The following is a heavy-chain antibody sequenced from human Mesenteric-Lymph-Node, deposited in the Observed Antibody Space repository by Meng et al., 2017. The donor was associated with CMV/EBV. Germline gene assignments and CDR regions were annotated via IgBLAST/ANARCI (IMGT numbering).Heavy chain of an antibody. CDR3: ARDRKYCSSNSEICWFDP. CDR1: GYTFTDYY. V-gene: IGHV1-2*02. Sequence: ASVQVSCKASGYTFTDYYMHWVRQAPGQGLEWMGWINPNSGGTNYAQKFQGRVTMTRDTSISTAYMELSRLRSDDTAMYYCARDRKYCSSNSEICWFDPWGQGTLVTVSS. CDR2: INPNSGGT. J-gene: IGHJ5*02. D-gene: IGHD2-2*01.